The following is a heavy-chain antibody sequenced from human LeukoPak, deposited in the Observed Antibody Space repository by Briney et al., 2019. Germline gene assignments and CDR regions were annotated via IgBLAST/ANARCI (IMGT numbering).Heavy chain of an antibody. Sequence: GSLRLSCAASGFTVSSNYMNWVRQPPGKGLEWIGEINHSGSTNYNPSLKSRVTISVDTSKNQFSLKLSSVTAADTAVYYCARSAGLDSFDYWGQGTLVTVSS. V-gene: IGHV4-34*01. D-gene: IGHD3/OR15-3a*01. J-gene: IGHJ4*02. CDR3: ARSAGLDSFDY. CDR1: GFTVSSNY. CDR2: INHSGST.